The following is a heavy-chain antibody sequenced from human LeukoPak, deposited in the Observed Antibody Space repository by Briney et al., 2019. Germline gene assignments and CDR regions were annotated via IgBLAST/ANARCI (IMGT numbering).Heavy chain of an antibody. CDR1: GDSISHSY. CDR2: VYYSGST. Sequence: SETLSLTCNVSGDSISHSYWSWIRQPPGEGLEWIGYVYYSGSTKYNPSLKSRVTMSVDTSKNQISLNLRSVTAAGTAVYYCARTPYGTRFDYWGQGTLVTVSS. CDR3: ARTPYGTRFDY. J-gene: IGHJ4*02. V-gene: IGHV4-59*01. D-gene: IGHD2-15*01.